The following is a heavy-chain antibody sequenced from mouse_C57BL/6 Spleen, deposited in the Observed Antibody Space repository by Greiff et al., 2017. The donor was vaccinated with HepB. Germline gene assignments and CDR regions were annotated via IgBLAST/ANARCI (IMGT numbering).Heavy chain of an antibody. J-gene: IGHJ1*03. CDR1: GYTFTSYW. V-gene: IGHV1-59*01. CDR2: IDPSDSYT. Sequence: VQLQQPGAELVRPGTSVKLSCKASGYTFTSYWMHWVKQRPGQGLEWIGVIDPSDSYTNYNQKFKGKATLTVDTSSSTAYMQLSSLTSEDSAVYYCARQGYYDYDDDVYFDVWGTGTTVTVSS. CDR3: ARQGYYDYDDDVYFDV. D-gene: IGHD2-4*01.